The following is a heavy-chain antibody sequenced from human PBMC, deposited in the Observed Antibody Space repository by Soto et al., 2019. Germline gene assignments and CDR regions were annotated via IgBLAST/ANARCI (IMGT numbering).Heavy chain of an antibody. J-gene: IGHJ3*02. CDR3: ARDTVPTQTDHDAFDI. Sequence: QVQLVQSGAGVKKPGSSVRVSCKASGGTFSSYAISWVRQAPGQGLEWMGGIIPICGTANYAQKFQGRVTITADKSTSTAYMELSSLRSEDTAVYYCARDTVPTQTDHDAFDIWGQGTMVTVSS. D-gene: IGHD4-17*01. CDR2: IIPICGTA. V-gene: IGHV1-69*06. CDR1: GGTFSSYA.